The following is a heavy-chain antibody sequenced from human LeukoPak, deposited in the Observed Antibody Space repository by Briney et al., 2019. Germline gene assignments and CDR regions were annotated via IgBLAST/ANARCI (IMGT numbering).Heavy chain of an antibody. J-gene: IGHJ4*02. V-gene: IGHV3-48*02. CDR1: GFSFTDYP. Sequence: GGSLRLSCATSGFSFTDYPMNWVRQAPGKGLEWISNIRTTAEGAKYAYYADSVKGRVTISRDDGKNTLYLHMNNLRDDDTAVYYCATDQRYAFDYWGQGILVTISS. CDR2: IRTTAEGAKYA. CDR3: ATDQRYAFDY. D-gene: IGHD3-9*01.